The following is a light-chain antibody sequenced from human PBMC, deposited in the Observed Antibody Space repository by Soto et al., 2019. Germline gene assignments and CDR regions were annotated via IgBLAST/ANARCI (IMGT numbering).Light chain of an antibody. Sequence: QSVLTQPPSASGSPGQSVTISCTGTKNDIGVYDFVSWYQHHPGKAPRLIIYEVVQRPSGVPDRFSGSKSGNTASLTVSGLQAADEADYFCKSYAGSNTYVFGSGTKLTV. CDR1: KNDIGVYDF. CDR3: KSYAGSNTYV. J-gene: IGLJ1*01. V-gene: IGLV2-8*01. CDR2: EVV.